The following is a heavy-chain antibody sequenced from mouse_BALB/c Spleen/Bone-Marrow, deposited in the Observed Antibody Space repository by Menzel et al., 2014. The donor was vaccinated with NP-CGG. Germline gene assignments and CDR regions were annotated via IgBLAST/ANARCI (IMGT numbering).Heavy chain of an antibody. V-gene: IGHV1S29*02. CDR1: GYTFTDYN. J-gene: IGHJ3*01. CDR3: ATYYRYDWFAY. CDR2: IYPYNGGT. Sequence: EVQLQQSGPELVKPGASVKISCKASGYTFTDYNMHWVKQSHGKSLEWIGYIYPYNGGTGYNQKFKSKATLTVDNSSSTAYVELRSLTSEDSAVYYCATYYRYDWFAYWGQGTLVTVSA. D-gene: IGHD2-14*01.